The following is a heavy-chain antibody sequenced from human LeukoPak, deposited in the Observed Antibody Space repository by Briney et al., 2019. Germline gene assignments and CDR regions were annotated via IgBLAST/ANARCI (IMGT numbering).Heavy chain of an antibody. CDR3: ARTGEYSGSGPSWAFDI. CDR2: IYPSGTT. Sequence: SETLSLTCSLSGCSITHYYRSWIRQPPGKGLEWIGWIYPSGTTEYNHTLKSRVPISLGTSNNQFSLTLTSVTASDTAVYYCARTGEYSGSGPSWAFDIWGQGTMVTVSS. V-gene: IGHV4-4*09. CDR1: GCSITHYY. D-gene: IGHD3-10*01. J-gene: IGHJ3*02.